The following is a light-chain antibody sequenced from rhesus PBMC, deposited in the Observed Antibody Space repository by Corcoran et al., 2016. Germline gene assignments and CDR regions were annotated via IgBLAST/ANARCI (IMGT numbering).Light chain of an antibody. Sequence: DIVMTQSPDSLAVSLGERVTINCKSSQSLLYSSNNKNYLAWYQKKPGQAPKLLIYWASTREARVPTRFSGSGSGTDFTLTISGRQAEDVAVYYCQQYDSSPYSFGQGTKVEIK. V-gene: IGKV4-1*01. CDR3: QQYDSSPYS. J-gene: IGKJ2*01. CDR1: QSLLYSSNNKNY. CDR2: WAS.